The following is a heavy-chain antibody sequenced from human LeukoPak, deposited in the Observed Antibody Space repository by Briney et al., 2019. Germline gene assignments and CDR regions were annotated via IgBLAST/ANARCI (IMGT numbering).Heavy chain of an antibody. V-gene: IGHV3-73*01. Sequence: GGSLRLSCAASGFTFSGSAMHWVRQASGKGLEWVGRIRSKANSYATAYAASVKGRFTISRDDSKNTAYLQMNSLKTEDTAVYYCTTGTYYDSSGLGYWGQGTLVTVSS. CDR1: GFTFSGSA. J-gene: IGHJ4*02. D-gene: IGHD3-22*01. CDR2: IRSKANSYAT. CDR3: TTGTYYDSSGLGY.